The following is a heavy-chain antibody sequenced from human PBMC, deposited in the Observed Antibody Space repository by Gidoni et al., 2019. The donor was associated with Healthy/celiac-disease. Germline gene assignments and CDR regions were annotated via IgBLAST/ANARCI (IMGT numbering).Heavy chain of an antibody. Sequence: EVQLVESVGGLVKPGGSLRLSCAASGFTFSSYSMNWVRQAPGKGLEWVSSISSSSSYIYYADSVKGRFTISRENAKNSLYLQMNSLRAEDTAVYYCARDRVVGATEEDYWGQGTLVTVSS. J-gene: IGHJ4*02. CDR2: ISSSSSYI. CDR3: ARDRVVGATEEDY. D-gene: IGHD1-26*01. CDR1: GFTFSSYS. V-gene: IGHV3-21*01.